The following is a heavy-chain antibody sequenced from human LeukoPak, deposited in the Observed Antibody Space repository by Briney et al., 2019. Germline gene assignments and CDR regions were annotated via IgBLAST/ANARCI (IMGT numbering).Heavy chain of an antibody. Sequence: GGSLRLSCAASGFTFSSYSMNWVRQAPGKGLEWVSYISSSSSTIYYADSVKGRFTISRDNAKNSLYLQMNSLRAGDTAVYYCARFGGNYYYYYYMDVWGKGTTVTVSS. CDR3: ARFGGNYYYYYYMDV. J-gene: IGHJ6*03. V-gene: IGHV3-48*01. CDR2: ISSSSSTI. D-gene: IGHD3-10*01. CDR1: GFTFSSYS.